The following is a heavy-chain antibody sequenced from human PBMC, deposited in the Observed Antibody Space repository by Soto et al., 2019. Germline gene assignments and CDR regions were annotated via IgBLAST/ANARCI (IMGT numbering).Heavy chain of an antibody. D-gene: IGHD6-6*01. CDR2: INAGNGNT. V-gene: IGHV1-3*01. J-gene: IGHJ4*02. CDR1: GYTFTSYA. Sequence: QVQLVQSGAEVKKPGASVKVSCKASGYTFTSYAMHWVRQAPGQRLEWMGWINAGNGNTKYSQKFQGRVTMTRDTSTSTVYMELSSLRSEDTAVYYCARDPRGSSVRPAYDWGQGTLVTVSS. CDR3: ARDPRGSSVRPAYD.